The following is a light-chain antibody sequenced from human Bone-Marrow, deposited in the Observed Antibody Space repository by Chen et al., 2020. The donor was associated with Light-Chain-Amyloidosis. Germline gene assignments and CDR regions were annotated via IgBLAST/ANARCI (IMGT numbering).Light chain of an antibody. CDR2: EVT. V-gene: IGLV2-14*01. Sequence: SALTQPASVSGSPGQSITISCTGTSSDVGGDNHVSWYQQHPDKAPKFMIYEVTNRPSWVPDRFSGSKSDNTASLTISGLQTEDEADYFCSSYTITNTLVFGSGTRVTVL. CDR1: SSDVGGDNH. J-gene: IGLJ1*01. CDR3: SSYTITNTLV.